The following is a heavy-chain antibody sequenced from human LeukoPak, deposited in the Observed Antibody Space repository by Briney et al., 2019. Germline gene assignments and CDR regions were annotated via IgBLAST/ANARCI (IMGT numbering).Heavy chain of an antibody. V-gene: IGHV3-7*01. CDR2: IKQDGSEK. CDR1: GFTVSSNY. Sequence: QSGGSLRLSCAASGFTVSSNYMSWVRQAPGKGLEWVANIKQDGSEKYYVDSVKGRFTISRDNAKNSLYLQMNSLRAEDTAVYYCAREKEGYCSRTSCYLDYYYYYMDVWGKGTTVTISS. D-gene: IGHD2-2*01. CDR3: AREKEGYCSRTSCYLDYYYYYMDV. J-gene: IGHJ6*03.